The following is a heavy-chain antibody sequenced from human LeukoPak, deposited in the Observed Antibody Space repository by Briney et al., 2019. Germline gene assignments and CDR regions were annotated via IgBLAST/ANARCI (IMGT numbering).Heavy chain of an antibody. D-gene: IGHD1-14*01. J-gene: IGHJ6*03. CDR3: ATPEVAPDYYYYYMDV. V-gene: IGHV3-74*01. CDR2: IKSDGRT. CDR1: GFTLSSYW. Sequence: GGSLRLSCAASGFTLSSYWMRWVRQAPGKGLVWVSRIKSDGRTNYADSVKGRFTISRDNAKNTVSLQMNSLRAEDTGVYYCATPEVAPDYYYYYMDVWGKGTTVTVSS.